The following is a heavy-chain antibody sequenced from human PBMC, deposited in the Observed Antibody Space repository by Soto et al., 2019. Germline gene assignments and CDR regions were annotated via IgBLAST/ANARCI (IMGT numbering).Heavy chain of an antibody. V-gene: IGHV1-18*01. CDR3: PMVDNYVTPSPQDV. Sequence: QVQLVQSGDEVRKPGSSVKVSCKASGYIFVNYGIAWVQQAPGQGLEWMGWISPYSGNTHYASKVQGRLTMTTDTSAGTDDRDLGSLTSDDTAVYYRPMVDNYVTPSPQDVWGQGTTVTVSS. CDR2: ISPYSGNT. D-gene: IGHD3-16*01. J-gene: IGHJ6*02. CDR1: GYIFVNYG.